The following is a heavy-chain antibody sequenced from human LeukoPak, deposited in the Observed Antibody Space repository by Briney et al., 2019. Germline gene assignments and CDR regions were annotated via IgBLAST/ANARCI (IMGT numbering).Heavy chain of an antibody. CDR1: AFTFSDYG. Sequence: GGSLRLSCVASAFTFSDYGMVWVRQAPGKGLEWVTFIRYDGTNTFYADSVKGRFIISRDNSKNTMYLQMNRLRAEDTAVYYCANGLAYYFDYWGQGTLVTVSS. D-gene: IGHD6-19*01. CDR2: IRYDGTNT. CDR3: ANGLAYYFDY. J-gene: IGHJ4*02. V-gene: IGHV3-30*02.